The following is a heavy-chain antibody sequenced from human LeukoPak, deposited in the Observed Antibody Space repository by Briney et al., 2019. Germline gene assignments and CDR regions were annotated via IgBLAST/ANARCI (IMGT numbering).Heavy chain of an antibody. CDR1: GGSISTSNYY. V-gene: IGHV4-39*07. D-gene: IGHD3-16*02. CDR2: IFYSGST. CDR3: ARRRTYYDYVWGSYRNNWFDP. J-gene: IGHJ5*02. Sequence: PSETLSLTCTVSGGSISTSNYYWGWIRQPPGKGLEWIGNIFYSGSTYYNPSLKSRVTISVDTSKNQFSLKLSSVTAADTAAYYCARRRTYYDYVWGSYRNNWFDPWGQGTLVTVSS.